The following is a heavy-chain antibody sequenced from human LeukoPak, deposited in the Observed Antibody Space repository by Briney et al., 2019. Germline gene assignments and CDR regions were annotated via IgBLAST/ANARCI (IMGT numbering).Heavy chain of an antibody. CDR1: GGSISSYY. CDR3: ARGSSSGWYVDYYYGMAV. Sequence: PSETLSLTCTVSGGSISSYYWIWLRQPPGKGREGRGYIYYSVSTNYNPSLKSRVTISVDTSKNQSSLKLSSVTAADTAVYYCARGSSSGWYVDYYYGMAVWGQGTTVTVSS. CDR2: IYYSVST. V-gene: IGHV4-59*01. J-gene: IGHJ6*02. D-gene: IGHD6-19*01.